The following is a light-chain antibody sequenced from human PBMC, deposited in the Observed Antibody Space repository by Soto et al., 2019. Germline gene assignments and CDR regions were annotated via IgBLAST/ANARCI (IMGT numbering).Light chain of an antibody. CDR2: GAS. J-gene: IGKJ4*01. CDR3: QQYGSSPLT. CDR1: QSVSSSY. Sequence: EIVLTQSPGTLSLSPEERATLSCRASQSVSSSYLAWYQQKPGQAPRLLIYGASSRATGIPDRFSGSGSGTDFTLTISRLEPEDFAVYYCQQYGSSPLTFGGGTKVYIK. V-gene: IGKV3-20*01.